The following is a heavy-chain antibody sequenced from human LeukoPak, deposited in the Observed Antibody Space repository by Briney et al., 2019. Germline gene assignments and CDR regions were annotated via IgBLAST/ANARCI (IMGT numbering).Heavy chain of an antibody. J-gene: IGHJ5*02. CDR1: GLTVSSYA. Sequence: GESLRLSCGASGLTVSSYAMSWVRQAPGKGLEWVGRIKRKSDGGATDYATPVKGRFSISRDDSKDTLFLQMNSLKTEDTAVYYCTTDPYGDPNWFDPWGRGTPVTVSS. V-gene: IGHV3-15*01. CDR2: IKRKSDGGAT. D-gene: IGHD4-17*01. CDR3: TTDPYGDPNWFDP.